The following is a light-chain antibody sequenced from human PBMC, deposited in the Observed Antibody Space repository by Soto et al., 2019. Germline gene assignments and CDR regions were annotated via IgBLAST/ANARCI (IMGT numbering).Light chain of an antibody. CDR3: SSYTSIATCV. CDR1: SSDVGGYNY. J-gene: IGLJ1*01. CDR2: AVS. V-gene: IGLV2-14*01. Sequence: QSARTQPASVSGSPGQSITISCNGTSSDVGGYNYVSWYQQHPDKAPKLMIYAVSNRPSGVSNRFSGSKSGNTASLTISGLQAEDEADYYCSSYTSIATCVFGTGTKLTVL.